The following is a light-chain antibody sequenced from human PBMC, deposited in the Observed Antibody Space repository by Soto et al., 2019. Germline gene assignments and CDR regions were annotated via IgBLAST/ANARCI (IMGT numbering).Light chain of an antibody. V-gene: IGLV3-21*02. J-gene: IGLJ1*01. CDR3: LVWDSSSDHYV. CDR2: DDS. Sequence: SYELTQPPSVSVAPGQTARITCGGNNIGSKNVHWYQQKPGQAPVLVVYDDSDRPSGIPERFSGSNSGNTATLDISRVEAGDEADYFCLVWDSSSDHYVFGTGTKLTVL. CDR1: NIGSKN.